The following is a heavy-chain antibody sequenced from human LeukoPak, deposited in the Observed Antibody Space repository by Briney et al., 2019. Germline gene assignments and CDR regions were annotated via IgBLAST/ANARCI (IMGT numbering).Heavy chain of an antibody. CDR1: GFTFSSYW. CDR3: ARDERFGDPTAYFDY. Sequence: PGGSLRLSCAASGFTFSSYWMSWVRQAPGKGLEWVANIKQDGSEKYYVDSVKGRFTISRDNAKNSLYLQMNSLRAEDTAVYYCARDERFGDPTAYFDYWGQGTLVTVSS. J-gene: IGHJ4*02. D-gene: IGHD3-10*01. V-gene: IGHV3-7*01. CDR2: IKQDGSEK.